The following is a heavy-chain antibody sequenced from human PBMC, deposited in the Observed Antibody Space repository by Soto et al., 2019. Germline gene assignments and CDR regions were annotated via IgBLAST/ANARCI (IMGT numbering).Heavy chain of an antibody. V-gene: IGHV3-30-3*01. Sequence: QVPLVESGGGVVQPGRSLRLSCAASGFTFSSYVMYWVRQAPGKGLEWVAVISYDGNNKYYADSVKGRFTISRDNSKNSRYLKMHSLRAEDTAVYYCARAGCDGGSCYTLGGLGYGMDVWGQGTTVTVSS. D-gene: IGHD2-15*01. CDR2: ISYDGNNK. CDR1: GFTFSSYV. CDR3: ARAGCDGGSCYTLGGLGYGMDV. J-gene: IGHJ6*02.